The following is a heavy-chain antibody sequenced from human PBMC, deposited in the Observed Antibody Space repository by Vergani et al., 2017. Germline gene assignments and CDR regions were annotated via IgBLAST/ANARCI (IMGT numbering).Heavy chain of an antibody. V-gene: IGHV5-51*01. CDR1: GYSFTSYW. J-gene: IGHJ6*03. CDR3: AKDPQGARVGATLRDYFGYYYYYMDV. CDR2: IYPGDSDT. Sequence: EVQLVQSGAEVKKPGESLKISCKGSGYSFTSYWIGWVRQMPGKGLEWMGIIYPGDSDTRYSPSFQGQVTISADKSISTAYLQWSSLKASDTAMYYCAKDPQGARVGATLRDYFGYYYYYMDVWGKGTTVTVSS. D-gene: IGHD5-12*01.